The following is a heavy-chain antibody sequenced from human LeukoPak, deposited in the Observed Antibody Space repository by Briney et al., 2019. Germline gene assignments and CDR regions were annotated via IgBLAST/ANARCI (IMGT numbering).Heavy chain of an antibody. Sequence: SVKVSCKASGGTFSSYTISWVRQAPGQGLEWMGRIIPILGIANYAQKFQGRVAITADKSTSTAYMELSSLRSEDTAVYYCARDGRDGYNNFDYWGQGTLVTVSS. V-gene: IGHV1-69*04. D-gene: IGHD5-24*01. CDR3: ARDGRDGYNNFDY. CDR2: IIPILGIA. J-gene: IGHJ4*02. CDR1: GGTFSSYT.